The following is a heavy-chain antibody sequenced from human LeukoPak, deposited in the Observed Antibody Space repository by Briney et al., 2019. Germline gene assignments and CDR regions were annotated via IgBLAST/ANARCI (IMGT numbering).Heavy chain of an antibody. CDR2: ISYDETNK. V-gene: IGHV3-30*18. CDR3: TQDVSNGYRSVNFDY. J-gene: IGHJ4*02. Sequence: HAGGSLRLSCVASGFTFSNYGMHWVRQAPGKGLEWVAVISYDETNKYYTESVKGQFTISRDQSKNTLYLQMNSLRVEDTAVYYCTQDVSNGYRSVNFDYWGQGILVTVSS. CDR1: GFTFSNYG. D-gene: IGHD6-19*01.